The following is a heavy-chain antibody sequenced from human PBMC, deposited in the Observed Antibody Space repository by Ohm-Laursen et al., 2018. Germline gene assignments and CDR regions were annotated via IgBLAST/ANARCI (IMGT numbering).Heavy chain of an antibody. CDR1: GGSISSYY. J-gene: IGHJ4*02. V-gene: IGHV4-59*01. CDR2: IYYSGST. D-gene: IGHD4-17*01. CDR3: ARGRYYGDYPYYFDY. Sequence: GTLSLTWTVSGGSISSYYWSWIRQPPGNGLEWIGYIYYSGSTNYNPPLKSRVTISVDTSKNQFSLKLSSVPAADTPVYYCARGRYYGDYPYYFDYWGQGTLVTVSS.